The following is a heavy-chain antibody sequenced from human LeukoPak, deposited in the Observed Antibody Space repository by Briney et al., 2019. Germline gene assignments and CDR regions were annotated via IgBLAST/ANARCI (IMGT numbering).Heavy chain of an antibody. Sequence: PGGSLRLSCAASGFTFSSYSMNWVRQAPGKGLEWVSYISSSSSTIYYADSVKGRFTISRDNAKNSLYLQMNSLRAEDTAVYYCARATLYYYDNSGKIRDRDYWGQGTLVTVSS. CDR2: ISSSSSTI. V-gene: IGHV3-48*01. D-gene: IGHD3-22*01. J-gene: IGHJ4*02. CDR3: ARATLYYYDNSGKIRDRDY. CDR1: GFTFSSYS.